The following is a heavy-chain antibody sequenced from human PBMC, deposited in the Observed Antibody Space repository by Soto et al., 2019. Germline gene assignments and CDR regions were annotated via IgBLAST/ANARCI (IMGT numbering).Heavy chain of an antibody. Sequence: QVQLVQSGAEVKKPGSSVKVSCKASGGTFSSYAISWVRQAPGQGLEWMGGIIPIFGTANYAQKFQGRVTIPADESTSTAYMELRSLRSEDTAGYYCARGAYGDYEGGYVYYYYGMDVWGQGTTVTVSS. CDR3: ARGAYGDYEGGYVYYYYGMDV. D-gene: IGHD4-17*01. CDR1: GGTFSSYA. V-gene: IGHV1-69*01. CDR2: IIPIFGTA. J-gene: IGHJ6*02.